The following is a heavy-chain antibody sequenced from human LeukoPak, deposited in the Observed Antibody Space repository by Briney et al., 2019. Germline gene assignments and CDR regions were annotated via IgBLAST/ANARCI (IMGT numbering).Heavy chain of an antibody. CDR1: GFTFSSYS. V-gene: IGHV3-23*01. CDR3: ATALVGANVY. D-gene: IGHD1-26*01. CDR2: ISSSGSGGNT. J-gene: IGHJ4*02. Sequence: GGSLRLSCAASGFTFSSYSMNWVRQAPGKGLEWVSGISSSGSGGNTYYADSVKGRFTISRDSSKNTLFLQMNSLRAEDTAVYYCATALVGANVYWGQGTLVTVSS.